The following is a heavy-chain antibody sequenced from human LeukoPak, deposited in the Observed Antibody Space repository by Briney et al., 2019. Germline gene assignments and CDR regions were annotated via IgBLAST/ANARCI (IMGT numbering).Heavy chain of an antibody. D-gene: IGHD3-10*01. V-gene: IGHV3-48*03. CDR1: GFTFSSYE. CDR3: ARDRGANYYGSLHLFDY. Sequence: GGSLRLSCAASGFTFSSYEMNWVRQAPGKGLEWVSYISSSGSTIYYADSVKGRFTISRDNAKNSVYLEMTSLRAEDTAVYYCARDRGANYYGSLHLFDYWGQGTLVTVSS. CDR2: ISSSGSTI. J-gene: IGHJ4*02.